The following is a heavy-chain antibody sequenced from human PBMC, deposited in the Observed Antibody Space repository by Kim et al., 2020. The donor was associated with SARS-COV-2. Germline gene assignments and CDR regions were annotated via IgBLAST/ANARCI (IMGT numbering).Heavy chain of an antibody. D-gene: IGHD1-26*01. V-gene: IGHV3-30*18. CDR1: GFTFSSYG. CDR2: ISYDGSNK. J-gene: IGHJ3*02. CDR3: AKGYSGSYGDAFVI. Sequence: GGSLRLSCAASGFTFSSYGMHWVRQAPGKGLEWVAVISYDGSNKYYADSVKGRFTISRDNSKNTLYLQMNSLRAEDTAVYYCAKGYSGSYGDAFVIWGQG.